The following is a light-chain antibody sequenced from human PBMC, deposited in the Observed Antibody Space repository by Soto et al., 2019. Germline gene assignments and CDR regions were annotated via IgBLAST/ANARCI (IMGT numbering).Light chain of an antibody. Sequence: QSALTQPASVSGSPGQSITISCTGTSSDVGGYNYVSWYQQHPGKAPKLMIYAVTDRPSGVSSRFSGSKSGNTASLTISGLQAEDEADYYCSSYSTSFFYVFGTGTKVTVL. CDR1: SSDVGGYNY. V-gene: IGLV2-14*01. CDR3: SSYSTSFFYV. J-gene: IGLJ1*01. CDR2: AVT.